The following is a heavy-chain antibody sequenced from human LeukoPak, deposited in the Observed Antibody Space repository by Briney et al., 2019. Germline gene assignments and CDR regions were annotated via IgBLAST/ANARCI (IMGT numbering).Heavy chain of an antibody. V-gene: IGHV3-23*01. Sequence: PGGSLRLSCAASGFTFGSYAMYWVRQAPGKGLEWVSGISGSGGSTFYADSVKGRFTISRDNSKNTLYLQMNSLRAEDTAVYYCAKDATTRGVINADYWGQGTLVTVSS. CDR1: GFTFGSYA. D-gene: IGHD3-10*01. CDR3: AKDATTRGVINADY. CDR2: ISGSGGST. J-gene: IGHJ4*02.